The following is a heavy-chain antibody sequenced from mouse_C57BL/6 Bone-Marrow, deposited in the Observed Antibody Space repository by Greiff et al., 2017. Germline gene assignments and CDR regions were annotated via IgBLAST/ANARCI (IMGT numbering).Heavy chain of an antibody. CDR1: GYTFTSYW. CDR2: IHPNSGST. V-gene: IGHV1-64*01. Sequence: QVQLQQPGAELVKPGASVKLSCKASGYTFTSYWMHWVKQRPGQGLEWIGMIHPNSGSTNYNEKFKSKATLTVDKSSSTAYMKLRSLTSEDYAVYYCASITGSVLAYWGQGTLVTVSA. J-gene: IGHJ3*01. D-gene: IGHD4-1*01. CDR3: ASITGSVLAY.